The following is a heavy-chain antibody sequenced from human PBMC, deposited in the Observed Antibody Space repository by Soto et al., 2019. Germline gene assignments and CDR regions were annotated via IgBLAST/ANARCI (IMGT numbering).Heavy chain of an antibody. V-gene: IGHV3-11*01. CDR1: GFTFSDYY. Sequence: QVQLVESGGDLVKPGGSLRLSCAASGFTFSDYYMSWIRQAPGEGLEWVSYISSSGTIIYYADSVKGRFTISRDNAKNSLYLQMNTLSAEDTAVYYCAREFRDGAFDVWAKGQWSPSLQ. CDR3: AREFRDGAFDV. J-gene: IGHJ3*01. CDR2: ISSSGTII.